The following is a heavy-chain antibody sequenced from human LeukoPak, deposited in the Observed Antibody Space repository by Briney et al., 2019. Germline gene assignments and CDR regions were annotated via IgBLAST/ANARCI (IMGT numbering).Heavy chain of an antibody. D-gene: IGHD2-15*01. CDR2: ISYDETEK. CDR3: AKETDIVAKGIDY. CDR1: GFTFSSYS. Sequence: GGSLRLSCAASGFTFSSYSLHWVRQAPGKGPEWVTVISYDETEKYYADSVKGRFTISRDNSKNTLYLQMNSLRAEDTAVYYCAKETDIVAKGIDYWGQGTLVTVSS. J-gene: IGHJ4*02. V-gene: IGHV3-30*04.